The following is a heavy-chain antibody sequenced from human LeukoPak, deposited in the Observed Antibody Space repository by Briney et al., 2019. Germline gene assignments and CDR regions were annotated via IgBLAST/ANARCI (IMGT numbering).Heavy chain of an antibody. CDR2: INQDGSEK. D-gene: IGHD3-22*01. V-gene: IGHV3-7*01. CDR3: VRGGYYFDY. J-gene: IGHJ4*02. CDR1: GFTLSGYW. Sequence: LGGSLRLSCVASGFTLSGYWMSWVRQAPGKGLEWVANINQDGSEKYYVDSVKGRFTISRMYLQMNSLRAEDTAVYYCVRGGYYFDYWGQGTLVTVSS.